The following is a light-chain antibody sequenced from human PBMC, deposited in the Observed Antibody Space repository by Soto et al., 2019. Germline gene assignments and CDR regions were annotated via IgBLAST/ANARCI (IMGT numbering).Light chain of an antibody. J-gene: IGKJ4*01. CDR3: QQYGSSPLT. V-gene: IGKV3-20*01. Sequence: EIVLTQSPATLSLSPGERATLSCRASQNVGHFFAWYQQKRGQAPRLLIYDASNRASGIPARFSGSGSGTDFTLTISRLEPEDFAVYYCQQYGSSPLTFGGGTKVEIK. CDR2: DAS. CDR1: QNVGHF.